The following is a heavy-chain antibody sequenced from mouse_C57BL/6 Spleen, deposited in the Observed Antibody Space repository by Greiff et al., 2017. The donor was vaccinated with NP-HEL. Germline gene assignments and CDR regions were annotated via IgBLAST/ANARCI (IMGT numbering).Heavy chain of an antibody. CDR2: IHPNSGST. V-gene: IGHV1-64*01. J-gene: IGHJ2*01. D-gene: IGHD2-4*01. CDR1: GYTFTSYW. CDR3: ARDDYDVGDY. Sequence: QVQLQQSGAELVKPGASVKLSCKASGYTFTSYWMHWVKQRPGQGLEWIGMIHPNSGSTNYNEKFKSKATLTVDKSSSTAYMQLSSLTSEDSAVYYCARDDYDVGDYWGQGTTLTVSS.